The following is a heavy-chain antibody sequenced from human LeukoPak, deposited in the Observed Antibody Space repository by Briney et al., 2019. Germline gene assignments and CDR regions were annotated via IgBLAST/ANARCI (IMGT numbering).Heavy chain of an antibody. CDR1: GYSFTSYW. J-gene: IGHJ3*02. CDR2: IYPGDSDT. D-gene: IGHD5-24*01. CDR3: ARPGVEMAWRERGDAFDI. V-gene: IGHV5-51*01. Sequence: GESLKISCKGSGYSFTSYWIGWVRQMPGKGLEWMGIIYPGDSDTRYSPSFQGQVTISADKSISTAYLQWSSLKASDTAMYYCARPGVEMAWRERGDAFDIWGQGTMVTVSS.